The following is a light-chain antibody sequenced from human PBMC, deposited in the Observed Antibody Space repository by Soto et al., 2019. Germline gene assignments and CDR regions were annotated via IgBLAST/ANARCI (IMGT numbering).Light chain of an antibody. CDR1: QSISRW. J-gene: IGKJ1*01. CDR2: RAS. Sequence: DIQMTQSPSTLSASVGDRVTITCRASQSISRWLAWYQQKTGNATKLLIHRASNLESGVPSTFSGSGSGTEFTLTISSLQPDDSATYYCQQYKNSSPWTFGQGTKVDIK. CDR3: QQYKNSSPWT. V-gene: IGKV1-5*03.